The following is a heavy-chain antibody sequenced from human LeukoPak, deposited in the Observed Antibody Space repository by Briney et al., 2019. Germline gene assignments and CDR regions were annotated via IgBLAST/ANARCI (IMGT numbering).Heavy chain of an antibody. CDR1: GFTFSVYG. J-gene: IGHJ4*02. CDR3: ARSYSSSSWFNFDY. V-gene: IGHV3-30*03. Sequence: PGGSLRLSCAASGFTFSVYGMHWVRQAPGKGLEWVAVISHDGNNKYYEDSVKGRFSISRDNSKNTVYLQMNSLRAEDTAVYYCARSYSSSSWFNFDYWGQGTLVTVSS. D-gene: IGHD6-13*01. CDR2: ISHDGNNK.